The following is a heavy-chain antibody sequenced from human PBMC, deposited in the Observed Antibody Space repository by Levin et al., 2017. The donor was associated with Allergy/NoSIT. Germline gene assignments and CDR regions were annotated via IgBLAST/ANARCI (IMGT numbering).Heavy chain of an antibody. Sequence: SCAASGFAFSDHYIDWVRQAPGKGLEWVGRIRNKPNSYTTEYAASVKDRFSFSRDDSKSSVYLQMNSLKTEDTAVYYCTRDRPGDDAFDIWGQGTMVTVSS. CDR2: IRNKPNSYTT. CDR1: GFAFSDHY. CDR3: TRDRPGDDAFDI. J-gene: IGHJ3*02. D-gene: IGHD2-21*01. V-gene: IGHV3-72*01.